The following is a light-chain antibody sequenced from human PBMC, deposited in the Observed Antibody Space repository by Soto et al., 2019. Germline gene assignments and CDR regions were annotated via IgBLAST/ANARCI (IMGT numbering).Light chain of an antibody. J-gene: IGLJ2*01. CDR3: SSYTSTNTLV. CDR1: SSDVGDYNY. Sequence: QSALTQAASGSGSPGQSITISCTGTSSDVGDYNYVSWYQQHPGKAPKLIIYGVSNRPSGISNRFSGSKSGNTASLTISGLQAEDEAEYYCSSYTSTNTLVFGGGTKLTVL. V-gene: IGLV2-14*03. CDR2: GVS.